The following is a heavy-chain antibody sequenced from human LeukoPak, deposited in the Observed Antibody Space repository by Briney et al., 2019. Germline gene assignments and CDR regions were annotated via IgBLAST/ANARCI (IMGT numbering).Heavy chain of an antibody. CDR1: RFIFANHA. Sequence: GGSLRLSCAASRFIFANHAMGWVHQTPGKGLEWVSTISGSGDSTLYADSMKGRFTISRDNSRNTLYLQMHSLRAEDTAVYYCARDRSGDDDFWSGYYTNYFDPWGQGTLVTVSS. J-gene: IGHJ5*02. CDR3: ARDRSGDDDFWSGYYTNYFDP. V-gene: IGHV3-23*01. D-gene: IGHD3-3*01. CDR2: ISGSGDST.